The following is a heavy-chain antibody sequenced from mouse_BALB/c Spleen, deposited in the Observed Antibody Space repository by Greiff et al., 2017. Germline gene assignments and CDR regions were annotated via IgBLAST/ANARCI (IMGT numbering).Heavy chain of an antibody. CDR1: GYTFTSYW. D-gene: IGHD1-1*01. Sequence: VQLQQSGTVLARPGASVKMSCKASGYTFTSYWMHWVKQRPGQGLEWIGAIYPGNSDTSYNQKFKGKAKLTAVTSTSTAYMELSSLTNEDSAVYYCTRSDIGNDGSSYYAMDYWGQGTSVTVSS. J-gene: IGHJ4*01. CDR2: IYPGNSDT. CDR3: TRSDIGNDGSSYYAMDY. V-gene: IGHV1-5*01.